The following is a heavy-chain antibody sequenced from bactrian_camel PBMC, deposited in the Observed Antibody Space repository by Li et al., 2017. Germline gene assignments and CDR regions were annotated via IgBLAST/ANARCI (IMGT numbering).Heavy chain of an antibody. J-gene: IGHJ4*01. D-gene: IGHD7*01. CDR2: VNSGGDIT. CDR1: GFTFDIYG. V-gene: IGHV3S36*01. CDR3: IKAATSIANMYIVTGD. Sequence: VQLVESGGGLVQPGRSLRLSCTASGFTFDIYGMSWVRQAPGKGLEWVSTVNSGGDITYYNDSVKGRFTVSRDNAKNTLYLELNDLKIEDTAMYYCIKAATSIANMYIVTGDRGQGTQVTVS.